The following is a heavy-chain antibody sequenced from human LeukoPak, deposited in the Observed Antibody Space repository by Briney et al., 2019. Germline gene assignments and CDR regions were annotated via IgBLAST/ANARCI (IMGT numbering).Heavy chain of an antibody. CDR1: GGTFSSYA. V-gene: IGHV1-69*04. D-gene: IGHD6-13*01. CDR3: ARGGKGIAAAGLDY. CDR2: IIPILGIA. J-gene: IGHJ4*02. Sequence: SVKVSCKASGGTFSSYAISWVRQAPGQGLEWMGRIIPILGIANYAQKFQGRVTITADKSTSTAYMELSSLRSEDTAVYYCARGGKGIAAAGLDYWGQGTLVTVSS.